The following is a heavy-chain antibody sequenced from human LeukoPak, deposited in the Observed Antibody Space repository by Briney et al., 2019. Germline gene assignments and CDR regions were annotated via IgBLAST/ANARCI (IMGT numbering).Heavy chain of an antibody. CDR3: ARSVIAVAGYDAFDI. CDR2: ISSRSFTV. D-gene: IGHD6-19*01. CDR1: GFTFSAYS. J-gene: IGHJ3*02. V-gene: IGHV3-48*02. Sequence: GGSLRLSCAASGFTFSAYSMNWVRQAPGKGLDWVSYISSRSFTVYYADSVKGRFTISRDNAKNSLYLEMNSLRDEDTAVYYCARSVIAVAGYDAFDIWGQGTVVTVSS.